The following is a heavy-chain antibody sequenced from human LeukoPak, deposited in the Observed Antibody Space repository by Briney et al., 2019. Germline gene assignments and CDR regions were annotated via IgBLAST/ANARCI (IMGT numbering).Heavy chain of an antibody. CDR3: ARGPRVVAATKHFDY. Sequence: SETLSLTCAVYGGSFSGYYWSWIRQPPGKGLEWIGEINHSGSTNYNPSLKSRVNISVDTSKNQFSLKLSSVTAADTAVYYCARGPRVVAATKHFDYWGQGTLVTVSS. V-gene: IGHV4-34*01. CDR1: GGSFSGYY. D-gene: IGHD2-15*01. CDR2: INHSGST. J-gene: IGHJ4*02.